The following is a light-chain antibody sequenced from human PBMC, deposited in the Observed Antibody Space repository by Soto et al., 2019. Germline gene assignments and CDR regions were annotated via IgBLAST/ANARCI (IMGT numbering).Light chain of an antibody. J-gene: IGLJ2*01. Sequence: QSALTQPASVSGSPGQSITISCTGTSSDVGGYNYVSWYQQHPGKAPKLMIYEVSNRPSGVSNRFSGSKSGNTASLTISGLQAEDEADYYCSSYTSSSTAFGGGTKLPS. CDR2: EVS. CDR1: SSDVGGYNY. V-gene: IGLV2-14*01. CDR3: SSYTSSSTA.